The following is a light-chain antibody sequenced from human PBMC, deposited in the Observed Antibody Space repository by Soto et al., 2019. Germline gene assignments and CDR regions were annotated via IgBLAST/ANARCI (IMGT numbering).Light chain of an antibody. CDR3: KQYGSSSWT. V-gene: IGKV3-20*01. J-gene: IGKJ1*01. CDR2: GAS. CDR1: HSVSSN. Sequence: EIVITQSPATLSVSPGESATLSCRASHSVSSNLAWYQQKPGQAPRLLIYGASSRATGIPDMFSGRGSGTDFTLTISRMEPEEFAVYDCKQYGSSSWTVGQGTKGEIK.